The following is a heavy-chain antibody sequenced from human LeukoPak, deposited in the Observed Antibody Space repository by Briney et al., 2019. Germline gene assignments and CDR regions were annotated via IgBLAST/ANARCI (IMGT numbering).Heavy chain of an antibody. CDR3: AGPSYCSGGSCYPGAYGMDV. CDR1: GGSISSSNW. D-gene: IGHD2-15*01. CDR2: IYHSGST. J-gene: IGHJ6*04. Sequence: PSETLSLTCAVSGGSISSSNWWSWVRQPPGKGLEWIGEIYHSGSTNYNTSLKSRVTISVDKSKNQFSLKLSSVTAADTAVYYCAGPSYCSGGSCYPGAYGMDVWGKGTTVTVSS. V-gene: IGHV4-4*02.